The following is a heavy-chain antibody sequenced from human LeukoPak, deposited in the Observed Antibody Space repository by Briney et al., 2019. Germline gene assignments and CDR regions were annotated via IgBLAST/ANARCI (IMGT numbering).Heavy chain of an antibody. J-gene: IGHJ6*02. CDR3: ARRDGYCSSTSCYADYYYGMDV. D-gene: IGHD2-2*01. CDR1: GYSFTSYW. V-gene: IGHV5-51*01. Sequence: GESLKISCKGSGYSFTSYWIGWVRQMPGKGLEWMGIIYPADSDTKYSPSFQGQVTISADKSTAFLQWSSLRASDTAMYYCARRDGYCSSTSCYADYYYGMDVWGQGTTVTVSS. CDR2: IYPADSDT.